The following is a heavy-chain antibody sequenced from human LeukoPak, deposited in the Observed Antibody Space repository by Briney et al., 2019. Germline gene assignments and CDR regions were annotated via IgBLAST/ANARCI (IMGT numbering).Heavy chain of an antibody. CDR3: LTDDDAFDI. CDR2: INHSGST. Sequence: PSETLSLTCAVYGGSFSGYYWSWIRQPPGKGLEWIGEINHSGSTNYNPSLKSRVTISVDTSKNQFSLKLSSVTAADTAVYYCLTDDDAFDIWGQGTMVTVSS. CDR1: GGSFSGYY. J-gene: IGHJ3*02. V-gene: IGHV4-34*01. D-gene: IGHD3-9*01.